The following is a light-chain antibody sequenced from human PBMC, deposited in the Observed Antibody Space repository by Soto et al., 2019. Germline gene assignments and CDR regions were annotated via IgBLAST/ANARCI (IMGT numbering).Light chain of an antibody. CDR1: QSVSSS. Sequence: EIVLTQSPVTLSLSPGERATLSCRASQSVSSSLAWYQQKPGQAPRLLIYDASTRATAIPARFRGSGSGTDFTLTISSLEPEDFAVYYCHQRSNWPLTFGGGTKVEIK. V-gene: IGKV3-11*01. J-gene: IGKJ4*01. CDR3: HQRSNWPLT. CDR2: DAS.